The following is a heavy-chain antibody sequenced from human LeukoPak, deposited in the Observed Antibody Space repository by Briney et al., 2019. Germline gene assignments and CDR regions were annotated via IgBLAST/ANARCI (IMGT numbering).Heavy chain of an antibody. V-gene: IGHV3-66*01. CDR2: IYSGGNT. J-gene: IGHJ4*02. CDR1: GFTVSSKY. CDR3: ASGIEVGPIYFDY. Sequence: HSGGFLRLSCAASGFTVSSKYMSWVRQAPGKGLEWVSVIYSGGNTYYADSVKGRFTISRDNSKNTVNLQMNSLRAEDTAVYYCASGIEVGPIYFDYWGQGTLVTVSS. D-gene: IGHD6-19*01.